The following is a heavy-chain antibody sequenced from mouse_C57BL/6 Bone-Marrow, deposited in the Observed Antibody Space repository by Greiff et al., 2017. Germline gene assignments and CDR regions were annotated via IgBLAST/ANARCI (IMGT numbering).Heavy chain of an antibody. CDR1: GFTFTDYY. V-gene: IGHV7-3*01. CDR3: AVICPFSGFAY. J-gene: IGHJ3*01. CDR2: IRNKANGYTT. D-gene: IGHD6-5*01. Sequence: DVMLVESGGGLVQPGGSLSLSCAASGFTFTDYYMSWVRQPPGKALEWLGFIRNKANGYTTEYSASVKGRFTISRDNSQSILYLQMNALRAEDSATYYCAVICPFSGFAYWGQGTLVTVSA.